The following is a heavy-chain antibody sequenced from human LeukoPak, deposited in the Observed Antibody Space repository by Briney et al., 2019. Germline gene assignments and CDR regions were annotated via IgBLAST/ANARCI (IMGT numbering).Heavy chain of an antibody. CDR3: ATGAWRTFFDN. CDR2: IGGSDGTT. CDR1: GFTFSSYS. J-gene: IGHJ4*02. V-gene: IGHV3-23*01. D-gene: IGHD1-1*01. Sequence: PGGSLRLSCAASGFTFSSYSMNWVRQAPGKGLEWVASIGGSDGTTDYAGSVKDRFTISRDNSRNTLYLQMNFLRVEDMAIYYCATGAWRTFFDNWGQGVLVTVAS.